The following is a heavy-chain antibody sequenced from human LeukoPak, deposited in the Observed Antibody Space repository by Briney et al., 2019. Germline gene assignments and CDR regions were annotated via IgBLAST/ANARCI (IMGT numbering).Heavy chain of an antibody. Sequence: PSETLSLTCTVSGGSISSYYWSWIRQPPGKGLEWIGYIYYSGSTNYNPSLKSRVTISVDTSKNQFSLKLSSVTAADTAVYYCARRRFGGAFDPWGQGTLVTVSS. D-gene: IGHD3-16*01. CDR3: ARRRFGGAFDP. V-gene: IGHV4-59*01. J-gene: IGHJ5*02. CDR2: IYYSGST. CDR1: GGSISSYY.